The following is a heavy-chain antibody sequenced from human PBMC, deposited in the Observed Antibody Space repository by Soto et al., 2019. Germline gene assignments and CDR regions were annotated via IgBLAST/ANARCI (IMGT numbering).Heavy chain of an antibody. CDR1: GGTFSSYT. D-gene: IGHD4-4*01. Sequence: ASVKVSCKASGGTFSSYTISWVRQAPGQGLEWMGRIIPILGIANYAQKFQGRVTITADKSTSTAYMELSSLRSEDTAVYYCGRGPYATDYSGCPEWGSWGQGTLVTVSS. CDR3: GRGPYATDYSGCPEWGS. J-gene: IGHJ5*02. CDR2: IIPILGIA. V-gene: IGHV1-69*02.